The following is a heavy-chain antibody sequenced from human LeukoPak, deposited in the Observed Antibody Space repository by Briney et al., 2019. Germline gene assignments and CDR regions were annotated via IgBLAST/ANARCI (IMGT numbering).Heavy chain of an antibody. CDR3: ARATYYYDSSGYLVVGIGPRWEYFQH. J-gene: IGHJ1*01. D-gene: IGHD3-22*01. CDR2: XXPXXGIA. CDR1: GGTFSSYX. Sequence: ASVXXSXXASGGTFSSYXIXXVRQXPGQGVXXXXXXXPXXGIAXYXXKFQGRVTITADKSTSTAYMELSSLRSEDTAVYYCARATYYYDSSGYLVVGIGPRWEYFQHWGQGTLVTVSS. V-gene: IGHV1-69*04.